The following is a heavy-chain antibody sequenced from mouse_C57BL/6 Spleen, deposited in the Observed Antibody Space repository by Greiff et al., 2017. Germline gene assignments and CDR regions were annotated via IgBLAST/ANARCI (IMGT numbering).Heavy chain of an antibody. V-gene: IGHV5-17*01. J-gene: IGHJ4*01. Sequence: EVNVVESGGGLVKPGGSLKLSCAASGFTFSDYGMHWVRQAPEQGLEWVAYISSGSSTTYYADTVKGRFTISRDNAKNTQFLQMTILRSEDTAMYYCSREGGLRRGGYAMDYGGQGTSVTVSS. CDR1: GFTFSDYG. CDR2: ISSGSSTT. CDR3: SREGGLRRGGYAMDY. D-gene: IGHD2-4*01.